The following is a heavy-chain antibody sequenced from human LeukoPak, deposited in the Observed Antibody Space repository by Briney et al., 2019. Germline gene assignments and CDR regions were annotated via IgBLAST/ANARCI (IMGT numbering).Heavy chain of an antibody. V-gene: IGHV4-59*01. D-gene: IGHD2-21*02. CDR1: GGSISSYY. CDR2: IYYSGST. J-gene: IGHJ5*02. Sequence: KPSETLSLTCTVSGGSISSYYWSWIRQPPGKGLEWIGYIYYSGSTNYNPSLKSRVTKSVDTSKNKFSLKVRSVTAADTAVYYCARVCGGDCYPLGFDPWGQGTLVTVSS. CDR3: ARVCGGDCYPLGFDP.